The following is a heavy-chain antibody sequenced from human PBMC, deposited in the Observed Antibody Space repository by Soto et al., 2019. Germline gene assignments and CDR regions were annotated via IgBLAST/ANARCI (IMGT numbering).Heavy chain of an antibody. V-gene: IGHV4-30-4*01. J-gene: IGHJ4*02. Sequence: QVQLQESGPGLVKPSQTLSLTCTVSAGSIRSGDYYWTWIRQPPGKGLEWIGYIDHSGSAYYNPCLKSRATISIDTSNNLLSLNMTSLTGADTAVYYCAGELATFYFDHWGQGTLVTVSS. CDR2: IDHSGSA. CDR3: AGELATFYFDH. CDR1: AGSIRSGDYY. D-gene: IGHD1-1*01.